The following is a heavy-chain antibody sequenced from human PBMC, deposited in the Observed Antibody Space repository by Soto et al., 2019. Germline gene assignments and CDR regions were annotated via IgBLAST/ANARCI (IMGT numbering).Heavy chain of an antibody. CDR1: GFHFSIYA. J-gene: IGHJ4*02. CDR3: ARLGGYSGYDPFDY. CDR2: ISGNGGST. D-gene: IGHD5-12*01. Sequence: EVQLLASGGGLVEPGGSLRLSCAASGFHFSIYAMGWVRQAPGKGLEWVSVISGNGGSTYYPDSVKGRFSISRDISKNTLFLEMNSLRAEDTAIYYCARLGGYSGYDPFDYWGQGTLVTVSS. V-gene: IGHV3-23*01.